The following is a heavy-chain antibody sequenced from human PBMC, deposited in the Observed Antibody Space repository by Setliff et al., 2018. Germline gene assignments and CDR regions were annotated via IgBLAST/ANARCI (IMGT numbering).Heavy chain of an antibody. D-gene: IGHD4-17*01. CDR3: ATRVGTTVTSGGDAFDI. CDR1: GGSISSYY. Sequence: PSETLSLTCTVSGGSISSYYWSWIRQPPGKGLEWIGYIYYSGSTNYNPSLKSRVTISVDTSKNQFSLRLTSVTAADTAVYYCATRVGTTVTSGGDAFDIRGQGTMVTVSS. J-gene: IGHJ3*02. V-gene: IGHV4-59*08. CDR2: IYYSGST.